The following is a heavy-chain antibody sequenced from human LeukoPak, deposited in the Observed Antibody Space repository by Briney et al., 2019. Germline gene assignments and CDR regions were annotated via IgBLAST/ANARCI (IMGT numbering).Heavy chain of an antibody. CDR2: IDYSGST. V-gene: IGHV4-59*01. CDR1: GGSISGYY. D-gene: IGHD4-17*01. Sequence: PSETLSLTCTVSGGSISGYYWSWIRQPPGKGLEWIGYIDYSGSTNYNPSLKSRVTISVDTSKNQFSLRLRYVTAADTAMYYCARTASTVATAIDYWGQGTLVTVSS. CDR3: ARTASTVATAIDY. J-gene: IGHJ4*02.